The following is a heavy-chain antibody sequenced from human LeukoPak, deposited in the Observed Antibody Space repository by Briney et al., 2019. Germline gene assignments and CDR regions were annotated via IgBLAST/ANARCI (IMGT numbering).Heavy chain of an antibody. Sequence: SGGSLRLSCAASGFTFSSYGMHWARQAPGKGLEWVAVISYDGSNKYYADSVKGRFTISRDNSKNTLYLQMNSLRAEDTAVYYCAKGLIGGYDFMDYYYGMDVWGQGTTVTVSS. CDR2: ISYDGSNK. V-gene: IGHV3-30*18. D-gene: IGHD5-12*01. J-gene: IGHJ6*02. CDR3: AKGLIGGYDFMDYYYGMDV. CDR1: GFTFSSYG.